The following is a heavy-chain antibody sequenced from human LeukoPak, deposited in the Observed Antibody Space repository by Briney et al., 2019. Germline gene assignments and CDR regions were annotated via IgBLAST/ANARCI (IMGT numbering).Heavy chain of an antibody. D-gene: IGHD3-22*01. CDR1: GFTFSSYA. J-gene: IGHJ4*02. CDR2: ISYDGSNK. Sequence: PGGSLRLSCAASGFTFSSYAMHWVRQAPGKGLEWVAVISYDGSNKYYADSVKGRFTISRDNSKNTLYLQMNSLRAEDTAVYYCARDRRNHYYDSSGYYEIYWGQGTLVTVSS. V-gene: IGHV3-30-3*01. CDR3: ARDRRNHYYDSSGYYEIY.